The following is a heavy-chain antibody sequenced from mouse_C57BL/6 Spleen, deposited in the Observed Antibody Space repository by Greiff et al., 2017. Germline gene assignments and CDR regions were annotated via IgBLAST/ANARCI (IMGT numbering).Heavy chain of an antibody. CDR2: IHPNSGST. J-gene: IGHJ2*01. V-gene: IGHV1-64*01. D-gene: IGHD1-1*01. Sequence: QVQLKQSGPELVKPGASVKISCKASGYAFSSSWMHWVKQRPGQGLEWIGMIHPNSGSTNYNEKFKSKATLTVDKSSSTAYRQLSSLTSEDSAVYYCARGRSSYDYWGQGTTLTVSS. CDR3: ARGRSSYDY. CDR1: GYAFSSSW.